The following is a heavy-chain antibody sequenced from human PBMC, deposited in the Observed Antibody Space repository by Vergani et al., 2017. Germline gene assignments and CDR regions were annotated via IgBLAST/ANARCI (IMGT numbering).Heavy chain of an antibody. CDR2: ISAYNGNT. V-gene: IGHV1-18*01. CDR1: GYTFTSYG. J-gene: IGHJ6*02. D-gene: IGHD2-2*01. Sequence: QVQLVQSGAEVKKPGASVKVSCKASGYTFTSYGISWVRQAPGQGLEWMGWISAYNGNTNYAQKLQGRVTMTTATSTSTAYMELRSLRSDDTAVYYCAMDNPISYIVVVPAATRDNGMYVWGQGTTVTVSS. CDR3: AMDNPISYIVVVPAATRDNGMYV.